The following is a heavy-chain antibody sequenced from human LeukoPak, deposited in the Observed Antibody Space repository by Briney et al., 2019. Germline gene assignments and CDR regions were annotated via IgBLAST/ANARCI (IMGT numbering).Heavy chain of an antibody. D-gene: IGHD4-17*01. CDR2: IKSKTDGGTT. J-gene: IGHJ4*02. CDR3: ATAVTTYFDC. Sequence: NPGGSLRLSCAASGFTFSNSWMSWVRQAPGKGLEWVGRIKSKTDGGTTDYAAPVKGRFTISRDDSKNTLFLQMNSLQTEDTAVYYCATAVTTYFDCWGQGTLVTVSS. V-gene: IGHV3-15*01. CDR1: GFTFSNSW.